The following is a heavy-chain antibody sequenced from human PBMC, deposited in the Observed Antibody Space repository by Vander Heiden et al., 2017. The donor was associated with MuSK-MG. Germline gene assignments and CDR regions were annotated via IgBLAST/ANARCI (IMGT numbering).Heavy chain of an antibody. J-gene: IGHJ4*02. CDR2: IIPIIGIA. Sequence: QVQLVQSGAEVKKPGSSVKVSCKASGGTFSSYTISWVRQAPGQGLEWMGRIIPIIGIANDAQKFQGRVTITADKATSTAYMEMSRMRSEDTAVYYGARRSEGGYFDYWGQGTLVTVSS. CDR3: ARRSEGGYFDY. CDR1: GGTFSSYT. V-gene: IGHV1-69*02. D-gene: IGHD1-26*01.